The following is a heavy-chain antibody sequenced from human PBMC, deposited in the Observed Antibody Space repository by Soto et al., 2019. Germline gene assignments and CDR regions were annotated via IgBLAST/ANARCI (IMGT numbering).Heavy chain of an antibody. CDR2: IYYSGST. D-gene: IGHD6-13*01. CDR3: ARTTRIATANHWFDP. J-gene: IGHJ5*02. Sequence: SETLSLTCTVSGGSISSGNYYWSWIRQHPGEGLEWIGYIYYSGSTYYKPSPKSRVTISVDTSKNQFSMKLSSVTAADTAVYYCARTTRIATANHWFDPWGQGTLVTVSS. CDR1: GGSISSGNYY. V-gene: IGHV4-31*03.